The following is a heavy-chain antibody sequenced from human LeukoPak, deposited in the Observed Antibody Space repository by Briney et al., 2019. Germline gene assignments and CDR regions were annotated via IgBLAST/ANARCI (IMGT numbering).Heavy chain of an antibody. CDR1: GFTFSSYD. V-gene: IGHV3-23*01. Sequence: GGSLRLSCAASGFTFSSYDMSWVRQAPGKGLECVSAISGSGGNTYYADSVRGRFTISRDNYKNTLYQQMNSLRDEDTAVYYCAKISDSTGYSSSWSHLDYWGQGTLVTVAT. J-gene: IGHJ4*02. CDR2: ISGSGGNT. D-gene: IGHD6-13*01. CDR3: AKISDSTGYSSSWSHLDY.